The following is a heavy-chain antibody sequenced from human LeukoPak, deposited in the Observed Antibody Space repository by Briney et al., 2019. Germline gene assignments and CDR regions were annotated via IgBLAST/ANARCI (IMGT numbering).Heavy chain of an antibody. CDR3: ARSSGYLDY. CDR2: INTDGSTT. V-gene: IGHV3-74*01. CDR1: GFTFSSYW. J-gene: IGHJ4*02. Sequence: GGSLKLSCAASGFTFSSYWMLWVRQAPGKGLVWVSHINTDGSTTNYADSVKGRFTISRDNAKNTLYLQINSLRGEDTAVYYCARSSGYLDYWGQGTPVTVSS. D-gene: IGHD3-22*01.